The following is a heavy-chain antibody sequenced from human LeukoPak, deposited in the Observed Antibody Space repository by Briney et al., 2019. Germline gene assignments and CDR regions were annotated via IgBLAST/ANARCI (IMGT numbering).Heavy chain of an antibody. D-gene: IGHD1-26*01. V-gene: IGHV1-18*01. CDR3: ARERPMTGADY. Sequence: ASVKVSCKGSGYTFTNYGISWVRQAPGQGLEWMGWISPYNHNTNYAQNLQGRVTLTTDTSTSAVYMELRNLRFDDTAVYFCARERPMTGADYWGQGTLVTVSS. CDR2: ISPYNHNT. J-gene: IGHJ4*02. CDR1: GYTFTNYG.